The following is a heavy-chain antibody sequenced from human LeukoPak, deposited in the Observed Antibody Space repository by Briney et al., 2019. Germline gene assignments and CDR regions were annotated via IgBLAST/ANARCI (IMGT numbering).Heavy chain of an antibody. D-gene: IGHD4-23*01. Sequence: SETLSLTCSVSGDSITGYYWSWIRQAPGKELEWIGYIYYSGSTTYNPSLEGRVTMSVDTSKNQFSLKLSSVTAADTAVYYCARRTVVLDYWGQGTLVTVSS. CDR1: GDSITGYY. J-gene: IGHJ4*02. V-gene: IGHV4-59*12. CDR2: IYYSGST. CDR3: ARRTVVLDY.